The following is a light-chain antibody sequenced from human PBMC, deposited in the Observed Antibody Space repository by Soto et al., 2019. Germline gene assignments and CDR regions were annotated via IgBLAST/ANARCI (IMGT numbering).Light chain of an antibody. CDR3: ISYAGSNNLAV. V-gene: IGLV2-8*01. CDR2: EVS. J-gene: IGLJ2*01. Sequence: QSALTQPPSASGSPGQSVTISCTGTSSDVGGYKYVSWYQQHPGKAPKLMIYEVSQRPSGVPDRFSGSKSGNTASLTVSGLQAEDEADYYCISYAGSNNLAVFGGGTKLTVL. CDR1: SSDVGGYKY.